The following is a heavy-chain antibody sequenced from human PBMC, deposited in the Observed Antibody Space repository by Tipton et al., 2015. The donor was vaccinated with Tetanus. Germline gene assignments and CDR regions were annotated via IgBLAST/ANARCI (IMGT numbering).Heavy chain of an antibody. V-gene: IGHV3-23*01. Sequence: SGFTFSSYAMSWVRQAPGKGLEWVSAISGSGGSTYYADSVKGRFTISRDNSKNTLYLQMNSLRAEDTAVYYCAKDHAPQTTVTITLYYYYGMDVWGQGTTVTVSS. J-gene: IGHJ6*02. CDR1: GFTFSSYA. CDR3: AKDHAPQTTVTITLYYYYGMDV. CDR2: ISGSGGST. D-gene: IGHD4-17*01.